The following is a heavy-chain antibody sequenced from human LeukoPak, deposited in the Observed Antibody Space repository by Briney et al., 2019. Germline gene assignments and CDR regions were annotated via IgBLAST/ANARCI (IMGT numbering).Heavy chain of an antibody. CDR1: GGTFSSDT. CDR3: ARAGAVKGELYFDY. V-gene: IGHV1-69*05. Sequence: SVKVSFKASGGTFSSDTISWVRQAPGQGLEWMGGIIPIFGTTNYAQKFQGRVTITTDESTSTAYMELSSPRSEDRAVYYCARAGAVKGELYFDYWGQGTLVTVSS. CDR2: IIPIFGTT. J-gene: IGHJ4*02. D-gene: IGHD1-26*01.